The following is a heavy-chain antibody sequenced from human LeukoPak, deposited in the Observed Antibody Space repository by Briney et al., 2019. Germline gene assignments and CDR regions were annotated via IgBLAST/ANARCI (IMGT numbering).Heavy chain of an antibody. CDR2: ISYSGST. D-gene: IGHD5-18*01. CDR1: GGSIGSSSYY. J-gene: IGHJ3*02. V-gene: IGHV4-39*07. CDR3: ARDGLWIQNAFDI. Sequence: SETLSLTCTVSGGSIGSSSYYWGWIRQPPGKGLEWIGSISYSGSTYYNLSLKSRVTISVDTSKNQFSLKVNSVTAADTAVYYCARDGLWIQNAFDIWGQGTMVTVSS.